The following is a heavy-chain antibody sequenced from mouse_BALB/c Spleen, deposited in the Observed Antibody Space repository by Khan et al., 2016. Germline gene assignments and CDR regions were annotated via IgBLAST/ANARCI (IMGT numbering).Heavy chain of an antibody. CDR3: ANRGRRYWYFDV. V-gene: IGHV5-12*02. J-gene: IGHJ1*01. CDR1: GFTFSDYY. CDR2: ISNGGGST. D-gene: IGHD2-12*01. Sequence: EVELVESGGGLVQPGASLKLSCATTGFTFSDYYMYWVRQSPEKRLEWVAYISNGGGSTYYQDTVKGRATISRDTAKNTLYLQMSRLKSEDTAMCSCANRGRRYWYFDVWGPGTTVTVSS.